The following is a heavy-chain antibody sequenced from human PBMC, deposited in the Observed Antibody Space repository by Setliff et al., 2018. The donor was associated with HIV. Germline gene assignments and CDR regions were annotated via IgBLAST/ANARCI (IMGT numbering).Heavy chain of an antibody. CDR2: IGSSITTV. J-gene: IGHJ6*03. CDR3: AREIRAGNYPPYNYYFDMDV. V-gene: IGHV3-48*04. CDR1: GFTFSSYS. D-gene: IGHD4-4*01. Sequence: PGGSLRLSCAASGFTFSSYSMNWVRQAPGKGLEWVSYIGSSITTVLYADSVKGRFTISRDNAKSSLYLQMSSLRAEDTAVYYCAREIRAGNYPPYNYYFDMDVWGKGTTVTVSS.